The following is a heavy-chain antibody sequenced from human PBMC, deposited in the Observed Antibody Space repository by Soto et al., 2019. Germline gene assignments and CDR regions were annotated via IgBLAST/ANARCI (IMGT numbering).Heavy chain of an antibody. V-gene: IGHV1-46*01. CDR3: ARASISGTDYYDSSGYYGPQHFQH. Sequence: ASVKVSCKASGYTFTSYYMHWVRQAPGQGLEWMGIINPSGGSTSYAQKFQGRVTMTRDTSTSTVYMELSSLRSEDTAVYYCARASISGTDYYDSSGYYGPQHFQHWGQGTLVTVSS. D-gene: IGHD3-22*01. CDR1: GYTFTSYY. J-gene: IGHJ1*01. CDR2: INPSGGST.